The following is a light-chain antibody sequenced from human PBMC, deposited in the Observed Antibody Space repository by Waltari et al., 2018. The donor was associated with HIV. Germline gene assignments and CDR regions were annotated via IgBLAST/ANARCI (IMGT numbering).Light chain of an antibody. J-gene: IGLJ3*02. CDR3: AAWDNSLSAPV. CDR1: STHLGSNY. CDR2: RKN. V-gene: IGLV1-47*01. Sequence: HSVLTQPPSASETPGPRVTISCSGSSTHLGSNYGYLSQMHPGTAPKLLIYRKNQRPSVVPDRFSGSKSGTSASLAISGLRSEDEADYYCAAWDNSLSAPVFGGGTKLTVL.